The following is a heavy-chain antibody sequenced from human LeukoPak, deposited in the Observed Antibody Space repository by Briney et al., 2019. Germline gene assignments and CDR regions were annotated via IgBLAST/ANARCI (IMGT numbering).Heavy chain of an antibody. J-gene: IGHJ5*02. CDR2: IYSSGSA. Sequence: SETLSLTCTVSGGSISTYYWKWIRQPAGQGLEWIGHIYSSGSANYNPSLKSRVTMSVDTSKNQFSLRLTSVTAADTAVYYCARGRRFHYYYGSGSYRQYNWFDPWGQGTLVTVSS. CDR1: GGSISTYY. D-gene: IGHD3-10*01. V-gene: IGHV4-4*07. CDR3: ARGRRFHYYYGSGSYRQYNWFDP.